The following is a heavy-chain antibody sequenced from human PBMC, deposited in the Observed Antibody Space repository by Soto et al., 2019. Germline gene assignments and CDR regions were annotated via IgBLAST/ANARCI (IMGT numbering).Heavy chain of an antibody. D-gene: IGHD3-22*01. V-gene: IGHV2-26*01. Sequence: QVTLKESGPVLVKPTETLTLTCTVSGFSLSNARMGVSCIRQPPGKALEWLAHIFSNDEKSYSTSLKSRLTISKDTSKFRVGLTMTNMDPLDTAIYCCARKIIHRHYYGSKGGTIDFWGQGTLVTVSS. J-gene: IGHJ4*02. CDR3: ARKIIHRHYYGSKGGTIDF. CDR2: IFSNDEK. CDR1: GFSLSNARMG.